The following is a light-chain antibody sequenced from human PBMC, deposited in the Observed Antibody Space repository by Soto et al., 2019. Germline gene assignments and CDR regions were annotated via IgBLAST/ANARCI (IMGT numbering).Light chain of an antibody. CDR3: QSYDSSLSGWKV. CDR1: SANIGAGYD. Sequence: QSVLTQPPSVSGAPGQRVTISCTGSSANIGAGYDVHWYQQLPGTAPQLLIYGNSNRPSGVPDRFSGSKSGTSSSLAITVRHAEEEADDYCQSYDSSLSGWKVFGGGTKLTVL. V-gene: IGLV1-40*01. CDR2: GNS. J-gene: IGLJ2*01.